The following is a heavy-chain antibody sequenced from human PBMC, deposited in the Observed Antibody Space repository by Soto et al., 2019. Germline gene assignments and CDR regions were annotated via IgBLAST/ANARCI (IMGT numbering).Heavy chain of an antibody. Sequence: QVQVVESGGGLVEPGGSLRLSCAASGFIFSDYFMSWIRQAPGKGLEGVVYISSGGDAIYDADTVEARFTTSRDNAENSLYLQMNSLRAEDTAVYYCARDRGQLVFDYWGQGTLVTVSS. J-gene: IGHJ4*02. V-gene: IGHV3-11*01. D-gene: IGHD6-6*01. CDR3: ARDRGQLVFDY. CDR1: GFIFSDYF. CDR2: ISSGGDAI.